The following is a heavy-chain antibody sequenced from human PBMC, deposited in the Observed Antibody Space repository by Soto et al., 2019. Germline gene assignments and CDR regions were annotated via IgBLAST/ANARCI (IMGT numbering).Heavy chain of an antibody. V-gene: IGHV3-23*01. CDR1: GFTFSNFA. D-gene: IGHD4-4*01. J-gene: IGHJ4*02. CDR2: ISGSGGST. CDR3: AKDRATVTISGFDY. Sequence: EVQLLESGGGLVQPGGSLRLSCAASGFTFSNFAMSWVRQAPGKGLEWVSGISGSGGSTYYADSVKGRFTISRDNSKKTLYLQMNSLRAEDTAVYYCAKDRATVTISGFDYWGQGTLVTVSS.